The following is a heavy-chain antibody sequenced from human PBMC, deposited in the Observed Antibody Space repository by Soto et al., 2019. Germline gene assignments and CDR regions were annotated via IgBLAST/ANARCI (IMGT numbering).Heavy chain of an antibody. CDR2: ISSSSSTI. J-gene: IGHJ5*02. V-gene: IGHV3-48*02. Sequence: EVQLVESGGGLVQPGGSLRLCCAASGFTFSSYSMNWVRQAPGKGLEWVSYISSSSSTIYYADSVKGRFTISRDNAKNSLYLQMTRLRDEDTAVYYCAIGLGVANNWFDPWGQGTLVTVSS. CDR3: AIGLGVANNWFDP. D-gene: IGHD2-21*01. CDR1: GFTFSSYS.